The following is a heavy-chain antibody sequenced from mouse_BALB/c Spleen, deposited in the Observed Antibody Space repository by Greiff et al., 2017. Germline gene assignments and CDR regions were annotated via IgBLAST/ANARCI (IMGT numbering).Heavy chain of an antibody. CDR3: TKPYDYDEAWFAY. D-gene: IGHD2-4*01. CDR2: INPSNGGT. V-gene: IGHV1S81*02. Sequence: QVQLQQSGAELVKPGASVKLSCKASGYTFTSYYMYWVKQRPGQGLEWIGEINPSNGGTNFNEKFKSKATLTVDKSSSTAYMQLSSLTSEDSAVYYCTKPYDYDEAWFAYWGQGTLVTVSA. CDR1: GYTFTSYY. J-gene: IGHJ3*01.